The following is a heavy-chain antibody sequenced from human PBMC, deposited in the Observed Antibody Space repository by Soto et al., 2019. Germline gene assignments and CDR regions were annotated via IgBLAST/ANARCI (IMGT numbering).Heavy chain of an antibody. CDR1: GFTFSSYA. CDR3: AKRRGAGGHFKY. V-gene: IGHV3-23*01. CDR2: VSIGGST. D-gene: IGHD2-15*01. Sequence: DVQLLESGGGLVQPEGSLRLSCAASGFTFSSYAMGWVRQGPGKGLEWVAVVSIGGSTHYADSVRGRFTISRDNSKNTLALQMNSLTAEDTAVYFCAKRRGAGGHFKYWGQGALVTVSS. J-gene: IGHJ4*02.